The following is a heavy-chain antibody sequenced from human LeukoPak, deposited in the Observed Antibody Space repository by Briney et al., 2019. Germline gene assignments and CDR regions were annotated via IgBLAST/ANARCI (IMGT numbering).Heavy chain of an antibody. D-gene: IGHD1-26*01. V-gene: IGHV4-59*08. Sequence: PSETLSLTCTVSGGSISSYYWSWIRQPPGKGLEWNGYIYYSGSTNYNPSLKSRVTISVDTSKNQFSLKLSSVTAADTAVYYCARHKGSGSYYAFDYWGQGTLVTVSS. CDR2: IYYSGST. CDR3: ARHKGSGSYYAFDY. J-gene: IGHJ4*02. CDR1: GGSISSYY.